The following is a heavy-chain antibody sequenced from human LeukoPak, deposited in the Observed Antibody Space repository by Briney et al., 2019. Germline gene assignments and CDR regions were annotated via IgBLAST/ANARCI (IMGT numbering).Heavy chain of an antibody. CDR1: GFTFSGYS. Sequence: PGGSLRLSCAASGFTFSGYSMNWVRQAPGKGLEWVSYISSSSSTIYYADSVKGRFTISRDNAKNSLYLQMNSLRAEDTAVYYCARDQYDFWSGYANWFDPWGQGTPVTVSS. CDR3: ARDQYDFWSGYANWFDP. J-gene: IGHJ5*02. V-gene: IGHV3-48*01. D-gene: IGHD3-3*01. CDR2: ISSSSSTI.